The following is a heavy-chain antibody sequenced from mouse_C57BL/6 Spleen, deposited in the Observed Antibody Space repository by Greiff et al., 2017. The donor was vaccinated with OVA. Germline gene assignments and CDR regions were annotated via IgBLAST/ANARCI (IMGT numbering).Heavy chain of an antibody. Sequence: QVQLQQSGAELVKPGASVKISCKASGYAFSSYWMNWVKQRPGKGLEWIGQIYPGDGDTNYNGKFKGKATLTADKSSSTAYMQLSSLTSEDSAVYFCARCDYDLYYFDYWGQGTTLTVSS. V-gene: IGHV1-80*01. CDR2: IYPGDGDT. CDR3: ARCDYDLYYFDY. D-gene: IGHD2-4*01. J-gene: IGHJ2*01. CDR1: GYAFSSYW.